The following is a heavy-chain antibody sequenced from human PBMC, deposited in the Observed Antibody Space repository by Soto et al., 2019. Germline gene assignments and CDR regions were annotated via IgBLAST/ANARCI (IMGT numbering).Heavy chain of an antibody. CDR1: GFTFSSYA. J-gene: IGHJ4*02. CDR3: GRCTSTSCHLASDY. CDR2: ISHDGINK. V-gene: IGHV3-30-3*01. Sequence: QVLLVDSGGGVVQPGRSLRLSCAASGFTFSSYAMNWVRQAPGKGLEWVALISHDGINKYYADSVRGRFTISRDSSTNTLYLQMNSLRAADTAVYYCGRCTSTSCHLASDYWGQGTLVTVSS. D-gene: IGHD2-2*01.